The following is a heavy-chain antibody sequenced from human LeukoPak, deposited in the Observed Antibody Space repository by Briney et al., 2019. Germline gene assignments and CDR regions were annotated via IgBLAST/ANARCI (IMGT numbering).Heavy chain of an antibody. CDR3: ASSYSSGWYSFGWFDP. Sequence: SETLSLTCTVSGGSISSSSYYWGWIRQPPGKGLEWIGGIYYSGSTYYNPSLKSRVTISVDTSKNQFSLKLSSVTAADTAVYYCASSYSSGWYSFGWFDPWGQGTLVTVSS. CDR2: IYYSGST. J-gene: IGHJ5*02. V-gene: IGHV4-39*01. CDR1: GGSISSSSYY. D-gene: IGHD6-19*01.